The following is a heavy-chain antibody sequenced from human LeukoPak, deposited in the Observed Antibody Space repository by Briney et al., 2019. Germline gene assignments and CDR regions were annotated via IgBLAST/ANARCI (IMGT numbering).Heavy chain of an antibody. V-gene: IGHV1-8*01. D-gene: IGHD4-11*01. CDR1: GYTFTSYD. Sequence: ASVKVSCKASGYTFTSYDIHWVRQAPGRGPEWMGWVNPNSGDTGSPQNFQGRVTITRNSSINTAYMELSSLTSEDTAVYYCAKSHDYSNYIFEFWGQGTLVTVSS. CDR3: AKSHDYSNYIFEF. CDR2: VNPNSGDT. J-gene: IGHJ4*02.